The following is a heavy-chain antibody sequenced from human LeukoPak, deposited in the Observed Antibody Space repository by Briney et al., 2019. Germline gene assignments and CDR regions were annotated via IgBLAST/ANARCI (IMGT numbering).Heavy chain of an antibody. J-gene: IGHJ4*02. CDR1: GFTFSSYS. V-gene: IGHV3-48*01. CDR3: AKETAATVVTGDFDY. D-gene: IGHD4-23*01. CDR2: ISSSSSTI. Sequence: PGGSLRLSCAASGFTFSSYSMNWVRQAPGKGLEWVSYISSSSSTIYYADSVKGRFTISRDNAKNSLYLQMNSLRAEDTAVYYCAKETAATVVTGDFDYWGQGTLVTVSS.